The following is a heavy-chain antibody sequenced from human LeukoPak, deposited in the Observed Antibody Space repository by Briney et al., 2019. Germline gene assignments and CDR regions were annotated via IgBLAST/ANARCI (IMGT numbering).Heavy chain of an antibody. CDR2: IYTSGNT. CDR3: ARGVPLSCSDGLCSGYYFDF. D-gene: IGHD2-8*01. V-gene: IGHV4-4*07. CDR1: GVSISTYY. Sequence: SETLSLTCTVSGVSISTYYWSWIRQPAGKGLEWIGHIYTSGNTNYNPSLKSRGTISVDTSKNQFSLRLTSVTAADTAMYYCARGVPLSCSDGLCSGYYFDFWGRGTLVTVSS. J-gene: IGHJ4*02.